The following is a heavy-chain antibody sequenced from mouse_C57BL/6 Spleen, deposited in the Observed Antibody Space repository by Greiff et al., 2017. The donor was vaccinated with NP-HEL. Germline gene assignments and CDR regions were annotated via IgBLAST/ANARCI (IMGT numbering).Heavy chain of an antibody. J-gene: IGHJ4*01. CDR3: ARHGIMGVTTRYYAMDY. CDR2: IWSDGST. D-gene: IGHD2-2*01. V-gene: IGHV2-6-1*01. Sequence: VKLVESGPGLVAPSQSLSITCTVSGFSLTSYGVHWVRQPPGKGLEWLVVIWSDGSTTYNSALKSRLSISKDNSKSQVFLKMNSLQTDDTAMYYCARHGIMGVTTRYYAMDYWGQGTSVTVSS. CDR1: GFSLTSYG.